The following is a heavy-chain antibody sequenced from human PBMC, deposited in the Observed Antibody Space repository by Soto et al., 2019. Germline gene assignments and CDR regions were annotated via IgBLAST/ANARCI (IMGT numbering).Heavy chain of an antibody. CDR2: INHSGST. CDR1: GGSFSGYY. V-gene: IGHV4-34*01. D-gene: IGHD6-19*01. J-gene: IGHJ3*02. Sequence: SETLSLTCAVYGGSFSGYYWNWIRQPPGKGLEWIGEINHSGSTNYNPSLKSRVTISVDTSKNQFSLRLSFFTAADTAVFYCARAAVARTPEDDAFDIWGQGTMVTVSS. CDR3: ARAAVARTPEDDAFDI.